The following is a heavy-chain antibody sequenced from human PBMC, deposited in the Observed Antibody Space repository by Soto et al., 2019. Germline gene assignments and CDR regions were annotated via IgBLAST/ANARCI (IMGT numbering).Heavy chain of an antibody. V-gene: IGHV3-30*03. CDR2: ISYDGSNK. CDR1: GFIFSSYG. D-gene: IGHD6-19*01. J-gene: IGHJ4*02. Sequence: QVQLVESGGGVVQPGRSLRLSCAASGFIFSSYGMHWVRQAPGKGLEWVAFISYDGSNKKYADSVKGRFTISRDNSKSTLYLQMNSVRTEDTAVYYARVGDSSGLVVYWGQGTLVTVSS. CDR3: RVGDSSGLVVY.